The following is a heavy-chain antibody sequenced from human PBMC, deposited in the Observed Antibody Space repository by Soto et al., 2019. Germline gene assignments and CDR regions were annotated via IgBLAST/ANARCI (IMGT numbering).Heavy chain of an antibody. CDR2: INPNSGGT. CDR1: GGTFSSYA. J-gene: IGHJ5*02. Sequence: GASVKVSCKASGGTFSSYAISWVRQAPGQGLEWMGWINPNSGGTNYAQKFQGRVTMTRDTSISTAYMELSRLRSDDTAVYYCARGGDYYDSSGYYHGYWFDPWGQGTLVTVSS. CDR3: ARGGDYYDSSGYYHGYWFDP. V-gene: IGHV1-2*02. D-gene: IGHD3-22*01.